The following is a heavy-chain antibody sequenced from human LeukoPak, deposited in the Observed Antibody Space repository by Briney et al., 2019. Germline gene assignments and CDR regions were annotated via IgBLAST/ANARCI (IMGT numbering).Heavy chain of an antibody. J-gene: IGHJ4*02. D-gene: IGHD4-17*01. CDR2: INTDGFST. CDR1: GFISSSYW. V-gene: IGHV3-74*01. Sequence: GGSLRLSCAASGFISSSYWMHWVRQPPGKGLVYIACINTDGFSTSYADSVKGRFTISRDNAKNTLYLQMNSLRAEDTAVYYCARSRTYGDYGRGLDYWGQGTLVTVPS. CDR3: ARSRTYGDYGRGLDY.